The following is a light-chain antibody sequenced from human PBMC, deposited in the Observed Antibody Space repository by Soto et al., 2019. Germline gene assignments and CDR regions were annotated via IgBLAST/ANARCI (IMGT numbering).Light chain of an antibody. CDR1: QSVSSN. V-gene: IGKV3-20*01. CDR3: QQYGSSPWT. J-gene: IGKJ1*01. CDR2: GAS. Sequence: EIVLRQCTDKMSLSPWGRATLSCRASQSVSSNLAWYQQKPGQAPRLLIYGASTRATGVPARFSGSGSGTDFTLTISRLEPEDFAVYYCQQYGSSPWTFGQGTKV.